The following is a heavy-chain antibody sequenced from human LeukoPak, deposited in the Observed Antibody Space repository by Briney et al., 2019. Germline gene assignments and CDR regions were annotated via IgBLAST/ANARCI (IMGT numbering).Heavy chain of an antibody. CDR2: FYRGETT. J-gene: IGHJ4*02. Sequence: GGSLRLSCAASGFTVSSSYMYWVRQAPGKGLEWVSFFYRGETTYYAESVRGRFTISRDISKNTLYLLMNSLIPEDTAVYYCAREVVSIPSYFESWGQGTLVTVSS. CDR3: AREVVSIPSYFES. D-gene: IGHD2-15*01. CDR1: GFTVSSSY. V-gene: IGHV3-53*01.